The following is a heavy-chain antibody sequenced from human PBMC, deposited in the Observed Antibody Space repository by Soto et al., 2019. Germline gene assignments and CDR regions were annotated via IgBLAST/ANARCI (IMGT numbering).Heavy chain of an antibody. Sequence: QIQLVQSGAEVKKPGASVKVSCKASGYTFNNYGITWVRQAPGQGLECMGWISTDNGNTNFAQKLQGRVTMTTDTSTNTAYMELRSLRSDDTAVYYCARLHYYYGSGTYHPDHGDYWGQGTLVTVSS. CDR1: GYTFNNYG. V-gene: IGHV1-18*01. CDR3: ARLHYYYGSGTYHPDHGDY. CDR2: ISTDNGNT. D-gene: IGHD3-10*01. J-gene: IGHJ4*02.